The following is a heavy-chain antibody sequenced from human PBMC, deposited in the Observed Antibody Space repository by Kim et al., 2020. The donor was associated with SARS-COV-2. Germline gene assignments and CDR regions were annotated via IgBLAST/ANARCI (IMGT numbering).Heavy chain of an antibody. CDR3: ARDYGGFDSTIDY. V-gene: IGHV3-33*01. CDR2: IWYDGSNK. D-gene: IGHD5-12*01. J-gene: IGHJ4*02. CDR1: GFTFNTYG. Sequence: GGSLRLSCAASGFTFNTYGMHWVRRAPGKGLEWVAVIWYDGSNKYYADSVKGRFTISRDNPKNTLYLQMNSLTVEDTAVYFCARDYGGFDSTIDYWGQGTLVTVSS.